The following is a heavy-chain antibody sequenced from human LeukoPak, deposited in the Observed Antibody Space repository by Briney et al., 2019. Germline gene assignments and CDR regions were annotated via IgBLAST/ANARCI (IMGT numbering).Heavy chain of an antibody. V-gene: IGHV3-30*02. CDR2: IRYDGSNK. D-gene: IGHD3-22*01. Sequence: GGSLRLSCAASGFTFSNYGMHWVRQAPGKGLEWVAFIRYDGSNKYFADSVKGRFTISRDNSKNTLYLQMNSLKTEDTAVYYCTRRYNYDSSGYYYVRDAFDIWGQGTMVTVSS. CDR3: TRRYNYDSSGYYYVRDAFDI. CDR1: GFTFSNYG. J-gene: IGHJ3*02.